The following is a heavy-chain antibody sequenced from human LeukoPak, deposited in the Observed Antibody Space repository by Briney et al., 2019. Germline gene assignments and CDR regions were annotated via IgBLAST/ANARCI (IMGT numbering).Heavy chain of an antibody. CDR3: ARERYYGSGSYYTYGMDV. D-gene: IGHD3-10*01. CDR2: ISAYNGNT. CDR1: GYTFTSYG. J-gene: IGHJ6*02. Sequence: ASVKVSCKASGYTFTSYGISWVRQAPGQGLEWMGWISAYNGNTNYAQKLQGRVTMTTDTSTSTAYMELRSLSSDDTAVYYCARERYYGSGSYYTYGMDVWGQGTTVTVSS. V-gene: IGHV1-18*01.